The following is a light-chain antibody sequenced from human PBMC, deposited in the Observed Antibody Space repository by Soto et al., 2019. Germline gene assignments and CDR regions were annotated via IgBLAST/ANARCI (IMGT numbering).Light chain of an antibody. CDR1: GATSD. CDR2: GNN. V-gene: IGLV1-40*01. CDR3: QSFDSSLRALYV. J-gene: IGLJ1*01. Sequence: QSVLTQPPSVSGAPGQRVTISCIGATSDVHWYQHLPGTAPKLLIYGNNNRPSGVPDRFSGSKSGTSASLAITGLQAEDEADYYCQSFDSSLRALYVFGTGTKLTVL.